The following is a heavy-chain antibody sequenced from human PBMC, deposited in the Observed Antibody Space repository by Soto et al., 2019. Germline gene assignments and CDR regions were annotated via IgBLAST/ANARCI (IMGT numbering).Heavy chain of an antibody. Sequence: GGSLRLSCAASGFTVSSNYMSWVRQAPGKGLEWVSVIYSGGSTYYADSVKGRFTISRDNSKNTLYLQMNSLRAEDTAVYYCARDIAADYGMDVWGQGTTVTVS. J-gene: IGHJ6*02. CDR3: ARDIAADYGMDV. D-gene: IGHD6-13*01. CDR2: IYSGGST. CDR1: GFTVSSNY. V-gene: IGHV3-53*01.